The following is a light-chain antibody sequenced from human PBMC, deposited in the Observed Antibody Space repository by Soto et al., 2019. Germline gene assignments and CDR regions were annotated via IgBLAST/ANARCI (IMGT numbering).Light chain of an antibody. Sequence: QSVLAQPPSVSGAPGQKLTISCTGSSSNIGAGHDIHWYQQLPGTAPKLLLYAINNRPSEVPDRFSGSKSGTSASLAITGLQAEDEADYYCQSYDSRLSAYVFGTGTKVTVL. J-gene: IGLJ1*01. CDR3: QSYDSRLSAYV. CDR2: AIN. V-gene: IGLV1-40*01. CDR1: SSNIGAGHD.